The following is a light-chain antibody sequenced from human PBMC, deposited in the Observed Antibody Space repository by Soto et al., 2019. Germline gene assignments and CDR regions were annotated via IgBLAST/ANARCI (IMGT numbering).Light chain of an antibody. CDR1: QSIGSW. V-gene: IGKV1-5*03. CDR2: KAS. J-gene: IGKJ2*01. Sequence: DIQMTQSPSTLSASVGDRVTITCRASQSIGSWLAWYQQKPGKAPKLLIYKASSLESGVPSRFSGSGSGTEFTLTISSLQPDEFATYYCQQYNSYLYTFGQGTKLEIK. CDR3: QQYNSYLYT.